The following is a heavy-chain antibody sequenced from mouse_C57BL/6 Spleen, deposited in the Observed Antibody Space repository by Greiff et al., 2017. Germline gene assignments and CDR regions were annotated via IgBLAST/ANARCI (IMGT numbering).Heavy chain of an antibody. CDR3: AREGLGVSYAMDD. Sequence: QVQLQQPGAELVKPGASVKMSCKASGYTFTSYWITWVKQRPGQGLEWIGDIYPGSGSTNYNEKFKSKATLTVDTSSSTAYMQLSSLTSEDSAVYYGAREGLGVSYAMDDWGQGTSVTVSS. CDR2: IYPGSGST. V-gene: IGHV1-55*01. J-gene: IGHJ4*01. CDR1: GYTFTSYW. D-gene: IGHD3-3*01.